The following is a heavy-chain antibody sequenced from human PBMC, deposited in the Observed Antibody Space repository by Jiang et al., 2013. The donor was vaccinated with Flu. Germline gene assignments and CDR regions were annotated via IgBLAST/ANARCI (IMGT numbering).Heavy chain of an antibody. V-gene: IGHV4-4*02. CDR3: VSNGWYSLEY. CDR1: GASISHDNW. Sequence: GSGLVKPSGTLSLTCGVSGASISHDNWWSWVRQPPGKGLEWIGEIYESGATNYNPSLKSRVTISVDKSKNQFSLKLSSVTAADTAVYYCVSNGWYSLEYWGQGNPGHRLL. J-gene: IGHJ4*02. CDR2: IYESGAT. D-gene: IGHD6-19*01.